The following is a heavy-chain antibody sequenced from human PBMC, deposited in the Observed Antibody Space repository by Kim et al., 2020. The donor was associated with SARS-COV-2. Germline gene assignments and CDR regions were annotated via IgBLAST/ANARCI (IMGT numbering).Heavy chain of an antibody. CDR2: FDPSNNS. D-gene: IGHD3-10*01. CDR3: SREGGTEGPRGDCAQGV. J-gene: IGHJ6*01. V-gene: IGHV3-53*01. CDR1: GFTFSRHF. Sequence: GGSLRLSCAASGFTFSRHFMRWVRQAPGKGLEWVSMFDPSNNSHYYASFMGRLITFCNDNKNILHLQINNLTTADKAAFYCSREGGTEGPRGDCAQGVWG.